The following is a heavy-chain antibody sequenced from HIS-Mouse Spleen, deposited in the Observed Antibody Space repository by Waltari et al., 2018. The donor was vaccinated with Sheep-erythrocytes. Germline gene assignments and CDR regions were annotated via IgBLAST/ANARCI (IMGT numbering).Heavy chain of an antibody. CDR2: IYPGDSDT. CDR3: ARRTYYDFWSGYYTDAFDI. V-gene: IGHV5-51*03. Sequence: EVQLVQSGAEVKKPGESLKICGKGSGYSCTSDWIGGVGQMPGKGLEWMGIIYPGDSDTRYSPSFQGQVTISADKSISTAYLQWSSLKASDTAMYYCARRTYYDFWSGYYTDAFDIWGQGTMVTVSS. J-gene: IGHJ3*02. CDR1: GYSCTSDW. D-gene: IGHD3-3*01.